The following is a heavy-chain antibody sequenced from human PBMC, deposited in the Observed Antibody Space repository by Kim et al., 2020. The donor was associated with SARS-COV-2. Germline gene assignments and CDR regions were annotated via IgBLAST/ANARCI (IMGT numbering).Heavy chain of an antibody. CDR3: ARRGYKSYYYYGMDV. CDR2: IYYSGCT. J-gene: IGHJ6*01. D-gene: IGHD1-20*01. Sequence: SETLSLTCTVSGGSISSSSYYWGWIRQPPGKGLEWIGSIYYSGCTYYNPSLKSRVTISVDTSKNQFSLKLSSVTAADTAVYYCARRGYKSYYYYGMDVWG. CDR1: GGSISSSSYY. V-gene: IGHV4-39*01.